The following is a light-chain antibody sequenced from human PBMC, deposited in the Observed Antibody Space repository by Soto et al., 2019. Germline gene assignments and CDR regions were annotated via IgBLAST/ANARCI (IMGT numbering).Light chain of an antibody. CDR2: GNN. CDR3: AAWDDSLNGPV. CDR1: SSNIGSHT. Sequence: QSVLTQPPSASGTPGQRVTISCSGSSSNIGSHTENWYKQLPGTAPKLLIYGNNQRPSGVPDRFSASKSGTSASLAISGLQSEDEADYYCAAWDDSLNGPVIGGGTKVTVL. J-gene: IGLJ2*01. V-gene: IGLV1-44*01.